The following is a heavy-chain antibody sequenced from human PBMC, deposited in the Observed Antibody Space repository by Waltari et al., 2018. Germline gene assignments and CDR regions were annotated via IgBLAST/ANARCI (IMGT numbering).Heavy chain of an antibody. J-gene: IGHJ3*01. D-gene: IGHD1-26*01. V-gene: IGHV1-2*02. CDR1: GYSFTDHY. CDR2: INPKSGGT. CDR3: ARDRGVGAISDAFDL. Sequence: QVQLVQSGTEVKKSGASVRVSCKASGYSFTDHYVHWVRQAPGQGLEWMEWINPKSGGTNYVQKFQGRVTMTRDTSINTAYMELNRLGFDDTAVYFCARDRGVGAISDAFDLWGQGTMVTVSS.